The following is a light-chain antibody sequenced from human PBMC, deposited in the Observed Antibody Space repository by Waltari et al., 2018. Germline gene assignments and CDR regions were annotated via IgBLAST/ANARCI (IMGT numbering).Light chain of an antibody. CDR2: KDT. CDR3: QSPSSSGSYHWL. V-gene: IGLV3-25*03. CDR1: TLSKEY. J-gene: IGLJ3*02. Sequence: SYELTQPPSVAVSPGQMVRITCSGGTLSKEYAYWYQQKPGQAPILLIYKDTKRPSGIPERFSGSTSGTTVTLTITGVQAEDEAAYYCQSPSSSGSYHWLFGGGTKLTVL.